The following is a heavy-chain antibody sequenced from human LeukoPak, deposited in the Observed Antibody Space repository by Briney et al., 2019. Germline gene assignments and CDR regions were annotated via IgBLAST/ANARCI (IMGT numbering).Heavy chain of an antibody. V-gene: IGHV1-18*01. CDR2: INSYNGNT. CDR3: ARAQSGYYDSSGYPYHYYYYYYMDV. D-gene: IGHD3-22*01. J-gene: IGHJ6*03. Sequence: ASVKVSCKASGYTFTSYGIGWVRQAAGQGVELILWINSYNGNTNYAQKLQDRVTMPTDTSTSTAYMELRSLRSDDTAVYYCARAQSGYYDSSGYPYHYYYYYYMDVWGKGTTVTVSS. CDR1: GYTFTSYG.